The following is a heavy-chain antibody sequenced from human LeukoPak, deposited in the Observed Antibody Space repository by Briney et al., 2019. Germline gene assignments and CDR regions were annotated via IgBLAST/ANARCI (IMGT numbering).Heavy chain of an antibody. Sequence: PSETLSLTCTVSGGSISSGDYYWSWIRQPPGKGLEWIGYIYYSGSTYYNPSLKSRVTISVDTSKNQFSLKPSSVTAADTAVYYCARGHRNSGYLGYDAFDIWGQGTMVTVSS. CDR2: IYYSGST. CDR1: GGSISSGDYY. J-gene: IGHJ3*02. CDR3: ARGHRNSGYLGYDAFDI. D-gene: IGHD3-22*01. V-gene: IGHV4-30-4*01.